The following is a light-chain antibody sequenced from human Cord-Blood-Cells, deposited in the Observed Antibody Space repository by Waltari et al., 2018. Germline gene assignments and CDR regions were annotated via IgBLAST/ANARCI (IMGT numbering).Light chain of an antibody. CDR2: EDS. CDR3: YSTDSSGNHRV. CDR1: ALPKKY. V-gene: IGLV3-10*01. Sequence: SYDLPQPPSVSVSPGQTARITCSGDALPKKYASWYQQKSGQAPVLVIYEDSKRPSGIPERFSGSSSGTMATLTISGAQVEDEADYYCYSTDSSGNHRVFGTGTKVTVL. J-gene: IGLJ1*01.